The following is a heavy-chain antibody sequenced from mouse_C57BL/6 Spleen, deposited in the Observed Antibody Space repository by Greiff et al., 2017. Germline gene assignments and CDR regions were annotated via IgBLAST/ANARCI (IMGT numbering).Heavy chain of an antibody. Sequence: EVQGVESGGGLVQPGRSLRLSCATSGFTFSDFYMEWVRQAPGKGLEWIAASRNKANDYATEYRASVKGRFIVSRDTSKSTLYLQMNALRAEDTAVYYGAKCTYYYGSYRDFDDWGTGTTVTVSS. CDR2: SRNKANDYAT. CDR3: AKCTYYYGSYRDFDD. V-gene: IGHV7-1*01. CDR1: GFTFSDFY. J-gene: IGHJ1*03. D-gene: IGHD1-1*01.